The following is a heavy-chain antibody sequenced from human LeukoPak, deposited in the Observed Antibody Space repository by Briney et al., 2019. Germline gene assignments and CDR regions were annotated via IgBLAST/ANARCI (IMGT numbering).Heavy chain of an antibody. Sequence: ASVKVSCKASGYTFTSYDINWVRQATGQGREWMGWMNPNSGNTGYAQKFQGRVTMTRNTSISTAYMELSSLRSEDTAVYYCARGHMATIKDYYYMDVWGKGTTVTVSS. CDR2: MNPNSGNT. J-gene: IGHJ6*03. CDR3: ARGHMATIKDYYYMDV. V-gene: IGHV1-8*01. CDR1: GYTFTSYD. D-gene: IGHD5-24*01.